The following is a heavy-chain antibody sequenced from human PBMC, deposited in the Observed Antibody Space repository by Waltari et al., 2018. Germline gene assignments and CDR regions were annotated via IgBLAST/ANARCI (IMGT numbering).Heavy chain of an antibody. Sequence: QVQLQESGPGLVKPSETLSLTCAVSGYSISSGYYWGWIRQPPGKGLEWIGSIYHSGSTDYNPSLKSRVTISVDTSKNQFSLKLSSVTAADTAVYYCARDRRKWFGESDWFDPWGQGTLVTVSS. D-gene: IGHD3-10*01. CDR2: IYHSGST. CDR3: ARDRRKWFGESDWFDP. J-gene: IGHJ5*02. V-gene: IGHV4-38-2*02. CDR1: GYSISSGYY.